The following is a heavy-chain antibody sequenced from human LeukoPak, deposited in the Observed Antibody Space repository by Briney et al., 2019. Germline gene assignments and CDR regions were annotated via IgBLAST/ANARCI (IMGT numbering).Heavy chain of an antibody. J-gene: IGHJ4*02. CDR3: ASLGTDSSSWYVDY. CDR2: ISYDGSNK. CDR1: GFTFRSYA. V-gene: IGHV3-30-3*01. D-gene: IGHD6-13*01. Sequence: GGSLRLSCAASGFTFRSYAMHWVRQAPGKGLEWVAVISYDGSNKYYADSVKGRFTISRDNSKNTLYLQMNSLRAEDTAVYYCASLGTDSSSWYVDYWGQGTLVTVSS.